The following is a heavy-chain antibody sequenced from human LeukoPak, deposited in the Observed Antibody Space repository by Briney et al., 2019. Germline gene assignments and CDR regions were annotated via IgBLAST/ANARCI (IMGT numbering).Heavy chain of an antibody. J-gene: IGHJ4*02. CDR1: GFTVSSNY. D-gene: IGHD4-11*01. CDR3: ARAKMTTVTTPFDY. V-gene: IGHV3-66*01. CDR2: IYSGGST. Sequence: GGSLRLSCAASGFTVSSNYMSWARQAPGKGLEWVSVIYSGGSTYYADSVKGRFTISRDNSKNTLYLQMNSLRAEDTAVYYCARAKMTTVTTPFDYWGQGTLVTVSS.